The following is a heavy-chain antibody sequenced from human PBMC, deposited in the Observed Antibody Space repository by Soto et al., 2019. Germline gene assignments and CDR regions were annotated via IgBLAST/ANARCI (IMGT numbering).Heavy chain of an antibody. Sequence: PGGSLRLSCAASGFTFSSYDMHWVRQATGKGLEWVSAIGTAGDTYYPGSVKGRFTISRENAKNSLYLQMNSLRAGDTAVYYCARGYCSGGSCRKTHYYYYGMDVWGQGTTVTV. CDR3: ARGYCSGGSCRKTHYYYYGMDV. CDR2: IGTAGDT. V-gene: IGHV3-13*01. CDR1: GFTFSSYD. J-gene: IGHJ6*02. D-gene: IGHD2-15*01.